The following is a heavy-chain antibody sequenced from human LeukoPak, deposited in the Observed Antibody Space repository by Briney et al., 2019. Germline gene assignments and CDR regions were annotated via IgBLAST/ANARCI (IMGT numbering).Heavy chain of an antibody. Sequence: SETLSLTCPVSGGSISSYYWSWIRQPPGKGLEWIGYIYYSGSTNYNPSLKSRVTISVDTSKNQFSLKLSSVTAADTAVYYCARGPYMYYYDSSGYPSYGMDVWGQGTTVTVSS. V-gene: IGHV4-59*01. D-gene: IGHD3-22*01. CDR2: IYYSGST. CDR1: GGSISSYY. CDR3: ARGPYMYYYDSSGYPSYGMDV. J-gene: IGHJ6*02.